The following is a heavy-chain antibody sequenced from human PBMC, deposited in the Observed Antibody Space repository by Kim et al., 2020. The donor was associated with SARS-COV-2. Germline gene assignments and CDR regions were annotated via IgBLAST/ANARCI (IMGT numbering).Heavy chain of an antibody. CDR2: IYYSGST. V-gene: IGHV4-59*01. Sequence: SETLSLTCTVSGGSISSYYWSWIRQPPGKGLEWIGYIYYSGSTNYNPSLKSRVTISVDTSKNQFSLKLSSVTAADTAVYYCARGESTVGSFDYWGQGTLVTVSS. CDR1: GGSISSYY. CDR3: ARGESTVGSFDY. D-gene: IGHD2-2*01. J-gene: IGHJ4*02.